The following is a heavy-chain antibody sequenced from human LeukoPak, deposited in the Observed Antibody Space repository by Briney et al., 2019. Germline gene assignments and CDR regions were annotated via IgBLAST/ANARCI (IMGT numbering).Heavy chain of an antibody. J-gene: IGHJ6*03. V-gene: IGHV3-33*06. Sequence: GGSLRLSCAASGFTFNSYWMSWVRQAPGKGLEWVAVIWYDGSNKYYADSVKGRFTISRDNSKNTLYLQMNSLRAEDTAVYYCAKAGDYYYYYMDVWGKGTTVTVSS. CDR1: GFTFNSYW. CDR3: AKAGDYYYYYMDV. D-gene: IGHD1-14*01. CDR2: IWYDGSNK.